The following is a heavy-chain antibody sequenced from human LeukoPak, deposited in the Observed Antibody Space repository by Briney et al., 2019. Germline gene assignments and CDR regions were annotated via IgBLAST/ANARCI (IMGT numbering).Heavy chain of an antibody. D-gene: IGHD3-9*01. V-gene: IGHV3-20*04. CDR3: ARDDSRSIFLYVGAFDI. CDR1: GFTFDDYG. Sequence: GGSLRLSCAASGFTFDDYGMSWVRQAPGKGLEWVSGINWNGGSTGYADSVKGRFTISRDNAKNSLYLQMNSLRAEDTALYYCARDDSRSIFLYVGAFDIWGQGTMVTVSS. J-gene: IGHJ3*02. CDR2: INWNGGST.